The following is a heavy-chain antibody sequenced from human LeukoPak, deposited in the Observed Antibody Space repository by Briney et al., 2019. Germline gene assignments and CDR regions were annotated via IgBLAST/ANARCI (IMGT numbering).Heavy chain of an antibody. CDR2: IYWDGGK. CDR1: GFSLSTTTVA. CDR3: VRTHSSGWYYAFDI. J-gene: IGHJ3*02. V-gene: IGHV2-5*02. Sequence: ESGPTLVKPTQTLTLTCTFSGFSLSTTTVAVGWIRQPPGKALEWLAVIYWDGGKRDSPSLKSRLAITKDTSKNQVVLAMTNMDPVDTATYYCVRTHSSGWYYAFDIWGQGTMVTVSS. D-gene: IGHD6-19*01.